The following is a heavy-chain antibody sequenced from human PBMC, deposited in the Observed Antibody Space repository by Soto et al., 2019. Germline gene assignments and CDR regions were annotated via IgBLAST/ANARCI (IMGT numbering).Heavy chain of an antibody. CDR2: ISYDGSNK. Sequence: GGSQRLSCAASGFTFSSYAMHWVRQAPGKGLEWVAVISYDGSNKYYADSVKGRFTISRDNSKNTLYLQMNSLRAEDTAVYYCASPTRGQQLVRYYYYGMDVWGQGTTVTVSS. CDR1: GFTFSSYA. CDR3: ASPTRGQQLVRYYYYGMDV. V-gene: IGHV3-30-3*01. D-gene: IGHD6-13*01. J-gene: IGHJ6*02.